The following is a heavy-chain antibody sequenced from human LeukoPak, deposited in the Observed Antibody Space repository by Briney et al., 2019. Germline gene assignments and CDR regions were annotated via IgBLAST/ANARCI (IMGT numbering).Heavy chain of an antibody. J-gene: IGHJ4*02. CDR1: GGSISSYY. D-gene: IGHD6-13*01. V-gene: IGHV4-59*01. CDR3: ATAQAAGDPTFDY. Sequence: SETLSLTCTVSGGSISSYYWSWIRQPPGKGLEWIGYIYYSGSTNYNPSLKSRVTISVDTSKNQFSLKLSSVTAADTAVYYCATAQAAGDPTFDYWGQGTLVTVSS. CDR2: IYYSGST.